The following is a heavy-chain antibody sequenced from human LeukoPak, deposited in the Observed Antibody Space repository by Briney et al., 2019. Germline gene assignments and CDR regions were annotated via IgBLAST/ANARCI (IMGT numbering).Heavy chain of an antibody. CDR1: GFTFSSYW. CDR2: INSDGSST. Sequence: GGSLRLSCAASGFTFSSYWMHWVRQAPGKGLVWVSRINSDGSSTSYADSVKGRFTISRDNAKNTLYLQMNSLRAEDTAVYYCARNTEIAAPNFDYWGQGTLVTVSS. V-gene: IGHV3-74*01. D-gene: IGHD6-13*01. J-gene: IGHJ4*02. CDR3: ARNTEIAAPNFDY.